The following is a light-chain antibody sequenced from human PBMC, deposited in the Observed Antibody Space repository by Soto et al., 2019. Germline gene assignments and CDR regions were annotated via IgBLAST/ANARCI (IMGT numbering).Light chain of an antibody. CDR1: SNDVGGYNY. Sequence: QSVLTQPASVSGSPGQSITISCTGTSNDVGGYNYVSWYQQHPGKAPKLMIYDVSNRPSGVSSRFSGSKSGNTASLTISGLQAEDEGDYYCSSYTSSSTLVFGGGTKVTVL. CDR2: DVS. J-gene: IGLJ3*02. V-gene: IGLV2-14*01. CDR3: SSYTSSSTLV.